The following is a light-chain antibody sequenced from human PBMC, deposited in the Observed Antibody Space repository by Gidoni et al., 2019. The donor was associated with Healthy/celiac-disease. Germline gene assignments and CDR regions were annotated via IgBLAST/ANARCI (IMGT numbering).Light chain of an antibody. CDR3: QSYDSSLSV. V-gene: IGLV1-40*01. CDR1: SSNIGAGYD. CDR2: GNS. J-gene: IGLJ1*01. Sequence: QSVLTQQPAVSGAPGQRVTISCTGSSSNIGAGYDVHWYQQLPGTAPKLLIYGNSNRPSGVPDRFSGSKSGTSASLAITGLQAEDEADYYCQSYDSSLSVFGTGTKVTVL.